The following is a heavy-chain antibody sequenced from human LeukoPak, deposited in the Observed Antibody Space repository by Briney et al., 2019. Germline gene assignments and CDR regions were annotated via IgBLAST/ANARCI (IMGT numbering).Heavy chain of an antibody. CDR2: IKSKTDGGTT. Sequence: GGSLRLSCAASGFTFSNAWMSWVRQAPGKGLEWVGRIKSKTDGGTTDYAAPVKGRFTISRDDSKNTLFLQMNSLKTEDTAVYYCTAYYFGSGSYYNPHYWGQGTLVTVSS. CDR3: TAYYFGSGSYYNPHY. CDR1: GFTFSNAW. D-gene: IGHD3-10*01. V-gene: IGHV3-15*01. J-gene: IGHJ4*02.